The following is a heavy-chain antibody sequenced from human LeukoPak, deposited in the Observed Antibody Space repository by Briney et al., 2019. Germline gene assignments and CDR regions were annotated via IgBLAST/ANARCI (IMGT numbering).Heavy chain of an antibody. CDR2: IYYSGST. CDR1: GGSVNSGSIY. Sequence: PSETLSLTCTVSGGSVNSGSIYWSWIRQAPGKGLEYIGYIYYSGSTYYNPSLRSRVIISLDTSKNQFSLKLSSVTSADTAVYYCARDLRTVYRRENFSWFDPWGQGTLVTVSS. CDR3: ARDLRTVYRRENFSWFDP. D-gene: IGHD1-14*01. J-gene: IGHJ5*02. V-gene: IGHV4-61*01.